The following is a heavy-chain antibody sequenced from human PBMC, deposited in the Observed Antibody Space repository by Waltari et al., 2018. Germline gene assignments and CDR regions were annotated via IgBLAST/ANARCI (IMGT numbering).Heavy chain of an antibody. CDR2: IYTSGST. CDR1: GGSISSGSYY. CDR3: AREAAGYYYYYYMDV. V-gene: IGHV4-61*02. Sequence: QVQLQESGPGLVKPSQTLSLTCTVSGGSISSGSYYWSWIRQPAGKGLEWIGRIYTSGSTNYNPALKSRVTMSVDTSKNQFSLKLSSVTAADTAVYYCAREAAGYYYYYYMDVWGKGTTVTVSS. D-gene: IGHD6-13*01. J-gene: IGHJ6*03.